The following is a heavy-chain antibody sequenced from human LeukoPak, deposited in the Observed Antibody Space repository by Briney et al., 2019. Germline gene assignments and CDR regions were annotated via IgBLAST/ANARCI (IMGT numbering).Heavy chain of an antibody. CDR2: IYYSGST. CDR3: ARGDDYGDYEYYFDY. CDR1: GGSISSYY. D-gene: IGHD4-17*01. J-gene: IGHJ4*02. Sequence: PSETLSLTCTVSGGSISSYYGSWIRQPPGTGVGWIGYIYYSGSTNYNPSLKSRVTISVVSSKNHFSLKLSSVTAADTDVYYCARGDDYGDYEYYFDYWGQGTLVTVSS. V-gene: IGHV4-59*01.